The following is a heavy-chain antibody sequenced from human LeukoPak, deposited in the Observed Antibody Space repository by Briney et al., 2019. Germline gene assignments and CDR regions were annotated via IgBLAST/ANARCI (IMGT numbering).Heavy chain of an antibody. Sequence: SQTLSLTCTVSGGSISSGGYYWSRIRQPPGKGLEWIGYIYHSGSTYYNPSLKSRVTISVDRSKNQFSLKLSSVTAADTAVYYCARAQDYGDYTIDYWGQGTLVTVSS. CDR3: ARAQDYGDYTIDY. V-gene: IGHV4-30-2*01. CDR1: GGSISSGGYY. J-gene: IGHJ4*02. CDR2: IYHSGST. D-gene: IGHD4-17*01.